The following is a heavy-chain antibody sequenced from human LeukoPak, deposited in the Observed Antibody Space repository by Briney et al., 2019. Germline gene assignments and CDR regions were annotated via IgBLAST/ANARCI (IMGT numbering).Heavy chain of an antibody. CDR2: IIPIFGTA. D-gene: IGHD4-17*01. CDR3: ARKRRYGDYPFDY. V-gene: IGHV1-69*06. J-gene: IGHJ4*02. CDR1: GGTFSNYA. Sequence: SVKVSCKASGGTFSNYAISWVRQAPGQGLEWMGGIIPIFGTANYAQTFQGRVTITADKSTSTAYMELSSLRSEDTAVYYCARKRRYGDYPFDYWGQGTLVTVSS.